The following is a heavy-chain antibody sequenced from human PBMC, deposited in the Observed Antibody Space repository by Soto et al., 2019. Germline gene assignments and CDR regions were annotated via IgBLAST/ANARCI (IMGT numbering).Heavy chain of an antibody. V-gene: IGHV3-30*04. CDR2: VSFDGKVT. CDR3: AREPYGDSQYFDY. CDR1: GFTFNSLS. J-gene: IGHJ4*02. D-gene: IGHD2-21*02. Sequence: QVQLVESGGDMVQAGTSLRLSCTGSGFTFNSLSLHWVRQGPDKGLEWVAVVSFDGKVTYYADSVQGRFTVSRDNSKTTIYLRANSLRAAVTAVYYCAREPYGDSQYFDYWGQGTQVTVSS.